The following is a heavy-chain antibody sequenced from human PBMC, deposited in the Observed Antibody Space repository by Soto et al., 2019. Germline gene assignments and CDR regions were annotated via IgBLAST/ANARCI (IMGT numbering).Heavy chain of an antibody. CDR2: ISAYNGNT. D-gene: IGHD3-10*01. Sequence: QVQLVQSGAEVKKPGASVKVSCKASGYTFTSYGISWVRQAPGQGLEWMGWISAYNGNTNYAQKLQGRVTMTTDTSTSTAYMELRSPRSDDTAVYYCARGGGFNFGELYPMMGRSELDYWGQGTLVTVSS. CDR1: GYTFTSYG. V-gene: IGHV1-18*01. J-gene: IGHJ4*02. CDR3: ARGGGFNFGELYPMMGRSELDY.